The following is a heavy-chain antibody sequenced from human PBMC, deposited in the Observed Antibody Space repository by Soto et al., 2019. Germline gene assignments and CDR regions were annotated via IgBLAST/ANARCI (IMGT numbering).Heavy chain of an antibody. Sequence: GGSLRLSCAASGFTFSSYAMSWVRQAPGKGLEWVSAISGSGGSTYYADSVKGRFTISRDNSKNTLYLQMNSLRAEDTAVYYCAKVSYDFWSGYSSPLWFDPWGQGTLVTVSS. D-gene: IGHD3-3*01. CDR3: AKVSYDFWSGYSSPLWFDP. CDR1: GFTFSSYA. CDR2: ISGSGGST. J-gene: IGHJ5*02. V-gene: IGHV3-23*01.